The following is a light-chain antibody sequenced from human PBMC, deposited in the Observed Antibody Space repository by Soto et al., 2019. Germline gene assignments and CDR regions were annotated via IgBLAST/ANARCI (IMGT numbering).Light chain of an antibody. CDR2: HAS. Sequence: IVMTQSPATLSVSPGERVTLSCRVSQSVATNLAWYQQKPGQAPRLLIYHASTRATGIPARFSGSGSGTEFTLTISSLQSEDFAVYYCQQYNQWPPWTFGQGTKVDIK. V-gene: IGKV3D-15*01. CDR1: QSVATN. CDR3: QQYNQWPPWT. J-gene: IGKJ1*01.